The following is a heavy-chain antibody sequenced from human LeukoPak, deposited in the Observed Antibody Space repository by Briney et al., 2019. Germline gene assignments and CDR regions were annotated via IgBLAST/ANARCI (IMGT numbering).Heavy chain of an antibody. V-gene: IGHV4-34*01. CDR2: INHSGST. Sequence: PSETLSLTCAVYGGSFSGYYWSWIRQPPGKGLEWIGEINHSGSTNYNPSLKSRVTISVDTSKNQFSLKLSSVTAADTAVYYCASGLGILGVGNWFDPWGQGTLVTVSS. D-gene: IGHD3-3*01. CDR1: GGSFSGYY. CDR3: ASGLGILGVGNWFDP. J-gene: IGHJ5*02.